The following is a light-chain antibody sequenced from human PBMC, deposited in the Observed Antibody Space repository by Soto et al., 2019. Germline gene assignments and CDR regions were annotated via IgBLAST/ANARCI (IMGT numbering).Light chain of an antibody. V-gene: IGKV1-5*03. CDR1: QTISDW. CDR3: LQYEIYWT. J-gene: IGKJ1*01. CDR2: KAS. Sequence: DIQMTQSPSTLSASIGDRVTITCRASQTISDWLAWHQQKPGKAPKLLIYKASSLESGVPSRLSGSGSGTEFPLTISSMPPDDFATYYCLQYEIYWTFGHGTKVDI.